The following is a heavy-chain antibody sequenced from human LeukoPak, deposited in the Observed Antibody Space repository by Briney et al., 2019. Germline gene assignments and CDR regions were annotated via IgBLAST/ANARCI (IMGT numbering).Heavy chain of an antibody. CDR2: IYHSGST. V-gene: IGHV4-38-2*01. CDR1: GDSISSGYY. CDR3: ARNSSGWFFDY. D-gene: IGHD6-19*01. Sequence: PSETLSLTCDVSGDSISSGYYWGWTRQPPGKGLEWIGSIYHSGSTTYNPSLKSRVTLSADTSKNQFSLKVRSVTAADTAVYYCARNSSGWFFDYWGQGTLVTVSS. J-gene: IGHJ4*02.